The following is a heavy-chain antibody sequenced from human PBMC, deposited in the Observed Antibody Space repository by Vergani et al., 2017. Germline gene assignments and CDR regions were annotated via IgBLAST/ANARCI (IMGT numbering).Heavy chain of an antibody. CDR1: GGSISSYY. CDR3: ARNPYCSGDCYSDAFDI. V-gene: IGHV4-59*01. J-gene: IGHJ3*02. CDR2: IYYSGST. D-gene: IGHD2-21*02. Sequence: QVQLQESGPGLVKPSETLSLTCTVSGGSISSYYWSWIRQPPGKGLEWIGYIYYSGSTNYNPALKSRVTISVDTSKNQFSLQLSSVTAADTAVYYCARNPYCSGDCYSDAFDIWGQGTMVTVSS.